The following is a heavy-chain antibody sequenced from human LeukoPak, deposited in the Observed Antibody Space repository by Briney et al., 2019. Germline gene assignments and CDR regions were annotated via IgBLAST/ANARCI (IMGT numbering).Heavy chain of an antibody. CDR1: GFTFRSYE. CDR2: ISGGGETM. D-gene: IGHD2-15*01. V-gene: IGHV3-48*03. J-gene: IGHJ3*02. CDR3: VRVTGSPQTFDM. Sequence: PGGSLRLSCVASGFTFRSYEMNWGRQAPGKGLEWVSYISGGGETMYYGDSVKGRFTTSRDNAKNSVYLQMNSLRDEDTAVYYCVRVTGSPQTFDMWGQGTMVTVSS.